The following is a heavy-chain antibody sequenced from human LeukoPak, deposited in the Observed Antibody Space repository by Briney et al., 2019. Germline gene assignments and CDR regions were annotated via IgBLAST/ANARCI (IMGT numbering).Heavy chain of an antibody. CDR1: GYTSTSYD. J-gene: IGHJ4*02. V-gene: IGHV1-8*01. Sequence: ASVKVSCKASGYTSTSYDINWVRQATGQGLEWMGWMNPNSGNTGYAQKFQGRVTMTRNTSISTAYMELSSLRSEDTAVYYCARGHWAGIVGATDYWGQGTLVTVSS. D-gene: IGHD1-26*01. CDR2: MNPNSGNT. CDR3: ARGHWAGIVGATDY.